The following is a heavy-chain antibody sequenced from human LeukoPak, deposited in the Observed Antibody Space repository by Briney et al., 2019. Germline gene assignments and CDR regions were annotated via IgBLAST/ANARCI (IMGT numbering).Heavy chain of an antibody. CDR3: ARGPPGYSGSSTDALDI. V-gene: IGHV3-30*19. CDR2: ISYDGSNK. CDR1: GFTFSSYG. D-gene: IGHD1-26*01. Sequence: GGSLRLSCAASGFTFSSYGMHWVRQAPGKGLEWVAVISYDGSNKYYADSVKGRFTISRDNSKNTLYLQMNSLRAEDTAVYYCARGPPGYSGSSTDALDIWGQGTMVTVSS. J-gene: IGHJ3*02.